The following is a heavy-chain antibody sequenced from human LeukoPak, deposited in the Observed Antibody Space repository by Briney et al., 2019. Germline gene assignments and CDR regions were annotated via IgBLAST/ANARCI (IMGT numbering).Heavy chain of an antibody. CDR2: IYYSGST. J-gene: IGHJ6*03. V-gene: IGHV4-39*01. CDR1: GGSISSSSYY. CDR3: ARLSSGWRNYYYYYMDV. Sequence: PSETLSLTCTVSGGSISSSSYYWGWIRQPPGKGLEWIGSIYYSGSTYYNPSLKSRVTISVDTSKNQFSLKLSSVTAADTAVYYCARLSSGWRNYYYYYMDVWGKGTTVTVSS. D-gene: IGHD6-19*01.